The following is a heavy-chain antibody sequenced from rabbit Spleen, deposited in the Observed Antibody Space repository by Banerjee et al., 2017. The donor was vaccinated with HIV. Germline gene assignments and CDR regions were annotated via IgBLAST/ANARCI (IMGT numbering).Heavy chain of an antibody. V-gene: IGHV1S45*01. J-gene: IGHJ4*01. Sequence: QEQLVESGGGLVQPEGSLTLTCTASGFSFSSSYYMCWVRQAPGKGLEWIACIDAGSSGRTYYTSWAKGRFTISKPSSTTVTMQLTSLTAADTATHFCARDGAGADSKDLWGPGTLVTVS. CDR1: GFSFSSSYY. D-gene: IGHD4-2*01. CDR3: ARDGAGADSKDL. CDR2: IDAGSSGRT.